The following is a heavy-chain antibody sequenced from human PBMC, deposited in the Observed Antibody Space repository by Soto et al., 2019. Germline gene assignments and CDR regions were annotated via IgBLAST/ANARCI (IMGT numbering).Heavy chain of an antibody. D-gene: IGHD5-18*01. J-gene: IGHJ4*02. CDR3: AKYSYGYYIGY. CDR1: GFTFDDYA. CDR2: ISGSGGST. Sequence: PGGSLRLSCAASGFTFDDYAMHWVRQVPGKGLEWVSAISGSGGSTYYADSVKGRFTISRDNSKNTLYLQMNSLRAEDTAVYYCAKYSYGYYIGYWGQGTLVTVSS. V-gene: IGHV3-23*01.